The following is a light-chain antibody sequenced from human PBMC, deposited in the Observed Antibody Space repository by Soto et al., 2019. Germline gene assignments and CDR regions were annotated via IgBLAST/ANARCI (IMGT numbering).Light chain of an antibody. V-gene: IGKV1-33*01. CDR2: DAS. CDR1: QDISNC. CDR3: QHYDNVLYT. J-gene: IGKJ2*01. Sequence: DIQMAQSPSSLSASVGDRVTITCRASQDISNCLNWYQQNPGKAPKLLIYDASDLETGVPSRFSGSGSGRDFTFTISSLQPEDVATYYCQHYDNVLYTFGRGTKVEI.